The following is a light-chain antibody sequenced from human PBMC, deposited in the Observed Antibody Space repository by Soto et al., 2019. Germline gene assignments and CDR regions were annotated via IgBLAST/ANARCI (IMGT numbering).Light chain of an antibody. CDR1: SSTIGNNY. J-gene: IGLJ3*02. CDR2: ANN. V-gene: IGLV1-51*02. CDR3: GTWDTSLGAWV. Sequence: QSVLTQPPSVSASPGQTVTISCPGSSSTIGNNYVSWYQQLPGTAPKLLISANNERPSGIPGRCSGSKSGASATLVITGLQTGDEADYYCGTWDTSLGAWVFGGGTKLTVL.